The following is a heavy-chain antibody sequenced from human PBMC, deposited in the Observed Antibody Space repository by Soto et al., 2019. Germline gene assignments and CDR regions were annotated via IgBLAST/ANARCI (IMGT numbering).Heavy chain of an antibody. J-gene: IGHJ5*02. V-gene: IGHV1-18*04. CDR3: ARDFTVVVPAAMVWFDP. D-gene: IGHD2-2*01. CDR2: ISAYNGNT. Sequence: VASVKVSCKASGYTFTSYGISWVRQAPGQGLEWMGWISAYNGNTNYAQKLQGRVTMTTDTSTSTAYMELRSLRSDDTAVYYCARDFTVVVPAAMVWFDPWGQGTLVTVSS. CDR1: GYTFTSYG.